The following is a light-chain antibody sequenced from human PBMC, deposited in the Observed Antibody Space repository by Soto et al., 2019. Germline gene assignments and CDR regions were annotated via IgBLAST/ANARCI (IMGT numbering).Light chain of an antibody. V-gene: IGKV3-20*01. J-gene: IGKJ1*01. CDR3: QQYDTSPRT. CDR2: GAS. CDR1: QSVSSNY. Sequence: EIVLTQSPGTLSLSPGERATLSCRASQSVSSNYLAWYQQKRGQAPRLLIYGASSRATGIPTRFSGSGSGTDFTITISRLAPEDFAVYYCQQYDTSPRTFDQGTKVEI.